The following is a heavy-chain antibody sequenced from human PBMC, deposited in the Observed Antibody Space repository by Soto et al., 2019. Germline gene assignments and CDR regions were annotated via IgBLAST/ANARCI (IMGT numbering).Heavy chain of an antibody. V-gene: IGHV4-59*01. CDR3: AREGNLGRWLQPLDF. CDR1: GDSISAYC. J-gene: IGHJ4*02. Sequence: SETLSLTCTVSGDSISAYCWSWVRQTPGKGLEWIGNIHYNGNTKYSPSLKSRVTMSVDTSKNHFSLRLISVTAADTAIYFCAREGNLGRWLQPLDFWGQGTLVTVSS. CDR2: IHYNGNT. D-gene: IGHD5-12*01.